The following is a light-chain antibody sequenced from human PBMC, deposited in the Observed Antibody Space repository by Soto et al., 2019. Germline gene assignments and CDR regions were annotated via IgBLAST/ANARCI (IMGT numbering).Light chain of an antibody. Sequence: QSALTQPRSVSGSPGQSVTISCTGTSSDIGDSNYVSWYQQHPGKAPKLLIYDVTRRPSGVPDRFSGSKSGNTASLTISGLQAEDEADYFCCSYAGSYTWVFGGGTKVTVL. V-gene: IGLV2-11*01. CDR1: SSDIGDSNY. CDR3: CSYAGSYTWV. J-gene: IGLJ2*01. CDR2: DVT.